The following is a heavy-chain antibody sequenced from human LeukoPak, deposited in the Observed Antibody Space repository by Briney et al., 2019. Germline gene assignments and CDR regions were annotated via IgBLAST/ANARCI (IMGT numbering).Heavy chain of an antibody. Sequence: GASVKVSCKASEYSFTDYNLHWVRQAPGQGLEWMGWINTNTGNPTYAQGFTGRFVFSLDTSVSTAYLQISSLKAEDTAVYYCARGNCSSTSCQNDYWGQGTLVTVSS. CDR2: INTNTGNP. V-gene: IGHV7-4-1*02. CDR3: ARGNCSSTSCQNDY. J-gene: IGHJ4*02. D-gene: IGHD2-2*01. CDR1: EYSFTDYN.